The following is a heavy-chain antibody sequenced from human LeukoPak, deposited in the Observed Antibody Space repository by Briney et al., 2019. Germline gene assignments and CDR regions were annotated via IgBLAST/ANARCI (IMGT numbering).Heavy chain of an antibody. CDR3: AKYGSGSYYSPLDAFDI. V-gene: IGHV3-30*18. D-gene: IGHD3-10*01. Sequence: HPGRSLRLSCPASGFTFSSYGMHWVRQAPGKGLEWVAVISYDGSNKYYADSVKGRFTISRDNSKNTLYLQMNSLRAEDTAVYYCAKYGSGSYYSPLDAFDIWGQGTMVTVSS. CDR1: GFTFSSYG. J-gene: IGHJ3*02. CDR2: ISYDGSNK.